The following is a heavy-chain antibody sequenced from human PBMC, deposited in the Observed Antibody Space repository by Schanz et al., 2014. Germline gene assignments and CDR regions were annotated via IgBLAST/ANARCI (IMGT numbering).Heavy chain of an antibody. Sequence: QVHLVQSGPEVKKPGSSVKVSCKVSGATFTINDAFNWVRQAPGQGLEWLGRTIPDLETYTQGFHVRVTVTADTSTNTLFMDMRGLRYDDTAVYYCVRGAYDSEDFRLGHWGQGTLVTVSS. CDR1: GATFTINDA. CDR3: VRGAYDSEDFRLGH. D-gene: IGHD3-22*01. V-gene: IGHV1-69*04. CDR2: TIPDLE. J-gene: IGHJ5*02.